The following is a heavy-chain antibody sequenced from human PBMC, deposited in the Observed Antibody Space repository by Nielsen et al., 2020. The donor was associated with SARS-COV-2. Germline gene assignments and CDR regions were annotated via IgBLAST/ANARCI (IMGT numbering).Heavy chain of an antibody. CDR3: VRGLQVPNGLAHR. V-gene: IGHV3-74*01. D-gene: IGHD3-16*01. CDR2: INSDGSST. Sequence: GESLKISCVASGFTLSTYWMSWVRQAPGKGLVWVSRINSDGSSTSYADSVKGRFTISRDNAKNTLYLQMNSLRAEDTAVYYCVRGLQVPNGLAHRWGQGTLVTVSS. J-gene: IGHJ4*02. CDR1: GFTLSTYW.